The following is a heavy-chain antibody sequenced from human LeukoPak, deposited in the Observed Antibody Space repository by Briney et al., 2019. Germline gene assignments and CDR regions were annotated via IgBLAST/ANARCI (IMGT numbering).Heavy chain of an antibody. D-gene: IGHD5-24*01. CDR1: GFTFSSYS. J-gene: IGHJ4*02. CDR3: VRERGSLATGTYYFDY. CDR2: ISSSSSTI. Sequence: GGSLRLSCAASGFTFSSYSMNWVHQAPGKGLEWVSYISSSSSTIYYADSVKGRFTISRDNAKTSLYLQMNSLRAEDTAVYYCVRERGSLATGTYYFDYWGQGTLVTVSS. V-gene: IGHV3-48*04.